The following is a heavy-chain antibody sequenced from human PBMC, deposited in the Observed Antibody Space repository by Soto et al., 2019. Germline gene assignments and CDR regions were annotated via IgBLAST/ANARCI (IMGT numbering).Heavy chain of an antibody. CDR2: ISSNGGST. CDR3: AKQSGNDFPTLHAPDL. V-gene: IGHV3-64*01. J-gene: IGHJ2*01. CDR1: VFTFSSYA. Sequence: GFCVRLCVAAAVFTFSSYAMHWFRQAQGKGLEYVSAISSNGGSTYYANSVKGRFTISRDNSKNTLYLQMNSLRVEDTAIYYCAKQSGNDFPTLHAPDL. D-gene: IGHD3-3*01.